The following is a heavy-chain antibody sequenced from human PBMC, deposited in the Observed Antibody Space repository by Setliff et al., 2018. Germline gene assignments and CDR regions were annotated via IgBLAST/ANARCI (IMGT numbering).Heavy chain of an antibody. CDR3: ARLRYYGPGSYLDY. J-gene: IGHJ4*02. CDR2: IYYSGST. D-gene: IGHD3-10*01. V-gene: IGHV4-39*07. Sequence: PSETLSLTCTVSGGSISSSSYYWGWIRQPPGKGLEWIGSIYYSGSTYYNPSLKSRVTISVDTSKNQFSLKLSSVTAADTAVYYCARLRYYGPGSYLDYWGQGTLVTVSS. CDR1: GGSISSSSYY.